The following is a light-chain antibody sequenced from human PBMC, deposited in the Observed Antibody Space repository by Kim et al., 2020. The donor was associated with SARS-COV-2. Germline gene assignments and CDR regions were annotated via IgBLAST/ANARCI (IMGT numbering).Light chain of an antibody. J-gene: IGLJ3*02. Sequence: QSALTQPASVSGSPGQSITISCTGTSSDVGGYNYVSWYQQHPGKAPKLMIYDVSKRPSGVSNRFSGSKSGNTASLTISGLQAEDEADYYCSSYTSSSRVFGGGTQVAVL. CDR2: DVS. CDR1: SSDVGGYNY. CDR3: SSYTSSSRV. V-gene: IGLV2-14*01.